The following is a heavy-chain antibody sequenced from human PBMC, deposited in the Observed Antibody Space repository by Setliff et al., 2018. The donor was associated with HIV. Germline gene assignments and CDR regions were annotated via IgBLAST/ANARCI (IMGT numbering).Heavy chain of an antibody. V-gene: IGHV4-59*08. D-gene: IGHD3-16*01. Sequence: SETLSLTCTVSGGSMSTYYWSWIRQPPGKGLECIGYIYASDTTHYNPSLKSRVTISMDTSKNQFSLNLNSVTATDTAVYYCAKRTFGSGRLDPWGQGTLVTVPQ. CDR3: AKRTFGSGRLDP. J-gene: IGHJ5*02. CDR2: IYASDTT. CDR1: GGSMSTYY.